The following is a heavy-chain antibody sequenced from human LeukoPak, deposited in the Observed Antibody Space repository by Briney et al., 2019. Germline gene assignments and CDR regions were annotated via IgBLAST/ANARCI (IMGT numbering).Heavy chain of an antibody. Sequence: PGGSLRLSCAASGFTVSSNYMSWVRQAPGKGLEWVSYISDTGDTIYYADSVKGRFTISRDDAHNSLYLQMNRLKVADSAVYFCARAGLLWGRGTLVSVSS. CDR2: ISDTGDTI. V-gene: IGHV3-11*04. D-gene: IGHD2/OR15-2a*01. CDR1: GFTVSSNY. J-gene: IGHJ4*02. CDR3: ARAGLL.